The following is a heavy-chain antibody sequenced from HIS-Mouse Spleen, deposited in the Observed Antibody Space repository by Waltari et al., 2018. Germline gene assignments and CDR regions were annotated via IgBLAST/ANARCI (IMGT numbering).Heavy chain of an antibody. CDR3: AREIPYSSSWYDWYFDL. D-gene: IGHD6-13*01. CDR1: GGPLSSSSYY. CDR2: IYYSGST. V-gene: IGHV4-39*07. J-gene: IGHJ2*01. Sequence: QLQLQESGPGLVKPSETLSPTCTVSGGPLSSSSYYWGWISQPPGKGLEWIGSIYYSGSTYYNPSLKSRVTISVDTSKNQFSLKLSSVTAADTAVYYCAREIPYSSSWYDWYFDLWGRGTLVTVSS.